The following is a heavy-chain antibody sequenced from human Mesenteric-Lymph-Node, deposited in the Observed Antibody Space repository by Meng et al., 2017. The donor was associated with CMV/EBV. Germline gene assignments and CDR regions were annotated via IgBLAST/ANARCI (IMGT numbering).Heavy chain of an antibody. D-gene: IGHD2-2*02. J-gene: IGHJ6*02. CDR1: GFTFSSYW. CDR2: IKQDGSEK. CDR3: ARDIIVVVPAAVPIRYYYYYGMDV. V-gene: IGHV3-7*01. Sequence: LSLTCAASGFTFSSYWMSWVRQAPGKGLEWVANIKQDGSEKYYVDSVKGRFTISRDNAKNSLYLQMNSLRAEDTAVYYCARDIIVVVPAAVPIRYYYYYGMDVWGQGTTVTVSS.